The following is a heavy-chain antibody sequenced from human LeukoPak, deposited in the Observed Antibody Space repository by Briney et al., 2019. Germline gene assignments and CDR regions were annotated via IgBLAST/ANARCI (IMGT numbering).Heavy chain of an antibody. CDR2: ISYDGSAK. J-gene: IGHJ5*02. V-gene: IGHV3-30*18. CDR1: GFAFSSYG. D-gene: IGHD4-11*01. Sequence: GASLRLSCAASGFAFSSYGMHWVRQAPGKGLEWVGVISYDGSAKFYAESVEGRFTITRDNSKNTPYLQMNTLRAEDTAVYYCAKAGRNFLNWFALWGQGTLVSVSS. CDR3: AKAGRNFLNWFAL.